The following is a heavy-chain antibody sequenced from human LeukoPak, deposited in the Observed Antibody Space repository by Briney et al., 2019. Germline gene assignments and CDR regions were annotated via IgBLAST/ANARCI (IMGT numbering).Heavy chain of an antibody. CDR2: ISGSGGST. CDR3: ASLWFGELFPFDY. V-gene: IGHV3-23*01. Sequence: GGSLRLSCAASGFTFSSYAISWVRQAPGKGLEWVSAISGSGGSTYYADSVKGRFTISRDNSKNTLYLQMNSLRAEDTAVYYCASLWFGELFPFDYWGQGTLVTVSS. CDR1: GFTFSSYA. J-gene: IGHJ4*02. D-gene: IGHD3-10*01.